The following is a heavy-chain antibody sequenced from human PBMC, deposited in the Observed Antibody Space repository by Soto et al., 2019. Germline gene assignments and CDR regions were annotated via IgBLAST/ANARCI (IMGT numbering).Heavy chain of an antibody. CDR3: ARGHVGLDIVVVVAATPRNRYYLDV. J-gene: IGHJ6*03. D-gene: IGHD2-15*01. Sequence: SETLSLTCAVYGGSFSGYYWSWIRQPPGKGLEWIGEINHSGSTNYNTSLKSRLTISVDTSKNQFSLKLSSVTAADTAVYYCARGHVGLDIVVVVAATPRNRYYLDVWGKGTTVTVSS. CDR2: INHSGST. V-gene: IGHV4-34*01. CDR1: GGSFSGYY.